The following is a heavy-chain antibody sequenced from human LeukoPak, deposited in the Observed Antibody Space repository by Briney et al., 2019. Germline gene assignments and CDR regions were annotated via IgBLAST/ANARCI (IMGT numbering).Heavy chain of an antibody. CDR2: INTDGSST. D-gene: IGHD1-26*01. CDR1: GFTFSSYW. J-gene: IGHJ3*02. CDR3: ARVGYSGSSSLVDAFDI. V-gene: IGHV3-74*01. Sequence: SGGSLRLSCAASGFTFSSYWMHWVRQAPGKGLVWVSRINTDGSSTSYADSVKGRFTISRDNAKNTLYLQMNSLRAEDTAVYYCARVGYSGSSSLVDAFDIWGQGTMVTVSS.